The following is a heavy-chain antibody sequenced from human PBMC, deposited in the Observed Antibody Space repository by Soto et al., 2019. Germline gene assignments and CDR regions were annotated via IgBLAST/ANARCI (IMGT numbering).Heavy chain of an antibody. CDR2: ISYDGSNK. CDR1: GFTFSSYA. Sequence: PGGSLRLSCAASGFTFSSYAMHWVRQAPGKGLEWVAVISYDGSNKYYADSVKGRFTISRDNSKNTLYLQMNSLRAEDTAVYYCARAVQELYYYGSGSYYSELDYWGQGTLVTVSS. D-gene: IGHD3-10*01. V-gene: IGHV3-30-3*01. J-gene: IGHJ4*02. CDR3: ARAVQELYYYGSGSYYSELDY.